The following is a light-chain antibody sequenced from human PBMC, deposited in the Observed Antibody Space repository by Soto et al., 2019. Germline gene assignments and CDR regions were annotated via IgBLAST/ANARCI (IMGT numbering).Light chain of an antibody. V-gene: IGKV3-20*01. CDR3: QQFNNYPLT. CDR1: QSVSSSY. CDR2: GAS. J-gene: IGKJ4*01. Sequence: EIVLTQSPCTLSLSPGERATLSCRASQSVSSSYLAWYQQKPGQAPSLLIYGASNRATGIPERFSGSGSGTDFTLTISSLQPEDFATCYCQQFNNYPLTFGGGTKVDIK.